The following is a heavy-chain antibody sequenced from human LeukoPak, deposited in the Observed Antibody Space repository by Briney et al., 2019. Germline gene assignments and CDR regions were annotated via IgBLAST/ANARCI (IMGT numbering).Heavy chain of an antibody. D-gene: IGHD2-8*02. V-gene: IGHV4-4*02. J-gene: IGHJ4*02. CDR3: ARGGSLVGRFGS. Sequence: SETLSLTCAVSSDSISSFNWWSWVRQPPGKGLEWIGEIYHSGTTNCNPSLKSRVTISVDKSQNQFSLNLTSVTAADTAVYYCARGGSLVGRFGSWGQGTLVTVSS. CDR1: SDSISSFNW. CDR2: IYHSGTT.